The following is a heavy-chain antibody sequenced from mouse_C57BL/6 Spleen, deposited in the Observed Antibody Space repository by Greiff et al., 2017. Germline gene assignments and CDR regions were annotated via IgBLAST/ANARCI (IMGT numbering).Heavy chain of an antibody. Sequence: EVQLQQSGPELVKPGASVKISCKASGYTFTDYYMNWVKQSHGKSLEWIGDINPNNGGTSYNQKFKGKATLTVDKSSSTAYMELRSLTSEDSAVYYCAREGITTVGDYWGQGTTLTVSS. CDR2: INPNNGGT. V-gene: IGHV1-26*01. J-gene: IGHJ2*01. CDR3: AREGITTVGDY. D-gene: IGHD1-1*01. CDR1: GYTFTDYY.